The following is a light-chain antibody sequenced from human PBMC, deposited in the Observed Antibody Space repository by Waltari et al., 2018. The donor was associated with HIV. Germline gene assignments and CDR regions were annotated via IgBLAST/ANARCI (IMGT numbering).Light chain of an antibody. CDR2: DVS. V-gene: IGLV2-11*01. Sequence: QSALTQPRSVSGSPGQSVTISCPGTSSDVGGYNYLSWYQQHPGKAPKLMIYDVSKRPSGVPDRFSGSKSGNTASLTISGLQAEDEADYYCCSYAGSYTVFGGGTKLTVL. CDR3: CSYAGSYTV. CDR1: SSDVGGYNY. J-gene: IGLJ3*02.